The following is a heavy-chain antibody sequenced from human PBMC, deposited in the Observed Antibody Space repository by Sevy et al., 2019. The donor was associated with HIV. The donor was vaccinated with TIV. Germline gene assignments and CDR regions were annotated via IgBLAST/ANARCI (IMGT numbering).Heavy chain of an antibody. J-gene: IGHJ6*02. V-gene: IGHV4-34*01. CDR2: INHSGST. Sequence: SETLSLTCAVYGGSFSGYYWNWIRQSPGKGLEWIGEINHSGSTNYNPSLKSRVTISVDTSKNQFSLKLSSVTAADTAVYYCARFRIVVVPAARYYYYYYGMDVWGQGTTVTVSS. CDR1: GGSFSGYY. D-gene: IGHD2-2*01. CDR3: ARFRIVVVPAARYYYYYYGMDV.